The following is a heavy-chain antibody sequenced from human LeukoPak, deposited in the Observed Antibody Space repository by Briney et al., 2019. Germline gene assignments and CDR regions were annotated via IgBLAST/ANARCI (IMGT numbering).Heavy chain of an antibody. CDR3: ARGGRWQLAPPDAFDI. V-gene: IGHV4-59*12. D-gene: IGHD6-6*01. CDR2: IFYRGST. Sequence: SETLSLTCTVSGGSISSYYWSWIRQPPGKGLEWIGYIFYRGSTNYNPSLKSRVTMSVDTSKNQFSLKLSSVTAADTAVYYCARGGRWQLAPPDAFDIWGQGTMVTVSS. J-gene: IGHJ3*02. CDR1: GGSISSYY.